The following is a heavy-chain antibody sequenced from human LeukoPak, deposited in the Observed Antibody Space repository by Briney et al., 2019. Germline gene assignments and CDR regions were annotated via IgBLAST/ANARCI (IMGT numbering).Heavy chain of an antibody. CDR2: INPSGGST. CDR1: GYTFTSYY. D-gene: IGHD3-10*01. J-gene: IGHJ3*02. CDR3: ARDRRGYYGSGSFFDI. Sequence: GASVKVSCKASGYTFTSYYMHWVRQAPAQGLEWMGIINPSGGSTSYAQKFRGRVTMTRDTSTSTVYMELSSLRSEDTAVYYCARDRRGYYGSGSFFDIWGQGTMVSVSS. V-gene: IGHV1-46*01.